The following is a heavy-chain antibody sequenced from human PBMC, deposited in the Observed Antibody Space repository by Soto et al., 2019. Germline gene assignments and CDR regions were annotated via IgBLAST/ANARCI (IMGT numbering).Heavy chain of an antibody. V-gene: IGHV1-69*01. J-gene: IGHJ4*02. D-gene: IGHD3-3*01. Sequence: QVQLVQSGAEVKKPGSSVTVSCKASGGTFSSYAISWVRQAPGQGLEWMGGIIPLIGTANYAQNFQGRITINADESTSTAYMELSSLRYDDTAVYYCARIGPNFWSGYRPSEGKDYWGQGTLVTVSS. CDR2: IIPLIGTA. CDR1: GGTFSSYA. CDR3: ARIGPNFWSGYRPSEGKDY.